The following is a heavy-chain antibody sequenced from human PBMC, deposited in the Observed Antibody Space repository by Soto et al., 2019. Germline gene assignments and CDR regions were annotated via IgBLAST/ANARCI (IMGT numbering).Heavy chain of an antibody. V-gene: IGHV5-51*07. CDR1: GYTLANYW. CDR3: ARQGDMAATPADAFDI. CDR2: IYPGDSDA. Sequence: GEALMISCQRSGYTLANYWIVWVHQMPGKGLEWMGIIYPGDSDARYSPSFAGQVTISVDKSITTAYLHWSSLEASDSAMYYCARQGDMAATPADAFDIWGQGTMVTVSS. D-gene: IGHD6-19*01. J-gene: IGHJ3*02.